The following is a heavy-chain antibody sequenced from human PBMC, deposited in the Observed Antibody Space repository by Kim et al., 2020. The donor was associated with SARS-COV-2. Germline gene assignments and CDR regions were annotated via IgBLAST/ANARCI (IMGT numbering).Heavy chain of an antibody. CDR3: AKEQGHTVGGRYYYYYYGMDV. CDR2: ISGDGGST. Sequence: GGSLRLSCAASGFTFDDYAMHWVRQAPGKGLEWVSLISGDGGSTYYADSVKGRFTISRDNSKNSLYLQMNSLRTEDTALYYCAKEQGHTVGGRYYYYYYGMDVWGQGTTVTVSS. D-gene: IGHD3-16*01. J-gene: IGHJ6*02. V-gene: IGHV3-43*02. CDR1: GFTFDDYA.